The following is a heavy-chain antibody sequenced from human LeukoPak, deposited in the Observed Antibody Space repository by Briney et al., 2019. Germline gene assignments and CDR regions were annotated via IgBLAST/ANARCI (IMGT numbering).Heavy chain of an antibody. CDR1: GGSISSGGYS. V-gene: IGHV4-30-2*01. Sequence: SETLSLTCAVSGGSISSGGYSWSWIRQPPGKGLEWIGYIYHSGSTYYNPSLKSRVTISVDRSKNQFSLKLSSVTAADTAVYYCARVHWYFDLWGRGTLVTVSS. CDR3: ARVHWYFDL. J-gene: IGHJ2*01. CDR2: IYHSGST.